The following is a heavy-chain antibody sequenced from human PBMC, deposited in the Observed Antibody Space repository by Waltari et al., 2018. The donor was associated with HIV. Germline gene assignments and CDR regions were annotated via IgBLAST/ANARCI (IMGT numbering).Heavy chain of an antibody. Sequence: EVQLVESGGGLVQPGRSLRLSCAASGFTFDDYAMHWVRQAPGKGLEWVSGISWNSGSIGYADSVKGRFTISRDNAKNSLYLQMNSLRAEDTALYYCAKAMGRGYSYGYLSIDYWGQGTLVTVSS. J-gene: IGHJ4*02. D-gene: IGHD5-18*01. CDR2: ISWNSGSI. CDR3: AKAMGRGYSYGYLSIDY. V-gene: IGHV3-9*01. CDR1: GFTFDDYA.